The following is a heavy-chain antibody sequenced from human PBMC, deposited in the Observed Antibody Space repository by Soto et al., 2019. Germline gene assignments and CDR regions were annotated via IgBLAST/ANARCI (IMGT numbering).Heavy chain of an antibody. CDR2: INAGNGNT. CDR3: ARSLGIAAAGALDY. D-gene: IGHD6-13*01. J-gene: IGHJ4*02. V-gene: IGHV1-3*01. Sequence: ASLKVSCNASGYTFTSYAMHWVRQAPGQRLEWMGWINAGNGNTKYSQKFQGRVTITRDTSASTAYMELSSLRSEDTAVYYCARSLGIAAAGALDYCGQGTLVPVSS. CDR1: GYTFTSYA.